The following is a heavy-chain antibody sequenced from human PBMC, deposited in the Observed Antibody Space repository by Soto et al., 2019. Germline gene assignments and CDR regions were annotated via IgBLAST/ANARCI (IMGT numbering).Heavy chain of an antibody. CDR2: IKSKTDGGTT. J-gene: IGHJ6*03. CDR1: GFTFSNAW. CDR3: TTDPGGGIVVVPAAGDYYYYYMDV. D-gene: IGHD2-2*01. Sequence: PGGSLRLSCAASGFTFSNAWMSWVRQAPGKGLEWVGRIKSKTDGGTTDYAAPVKGRFTISRDDSKNTLYLQMNSLKTEDTAVYYCTTDPGGGIVVVPAAGDYYYYYMDVWGKGTTVTVSS. V-gene: IGHV3-15*01.